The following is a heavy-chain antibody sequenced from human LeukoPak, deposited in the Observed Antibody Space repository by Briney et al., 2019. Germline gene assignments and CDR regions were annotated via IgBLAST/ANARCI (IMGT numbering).Heavy chain of an antibody. V-gene: IGHV1-2*02. CDR3: AKTYDSGAYYPDY. CDR1: GYTFTGYH. D-gene: IGHD3-22*01. CDR2: INPNSGGA. Sequence: ASVKVSCKTSGYTFTGYHMHWVRQAPGQGLEWMGWINPNSGGANYAEKFQGRVTMTRDTSINTAYMELSSLRSDDTAVYYCAKTYDSGAYYPDYWGQGTLVTVSS. J-gene: IGHJ4*02.